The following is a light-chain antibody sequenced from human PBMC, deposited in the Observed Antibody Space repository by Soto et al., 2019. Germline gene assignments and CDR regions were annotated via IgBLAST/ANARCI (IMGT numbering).Light chain of an antibody. CDR1: QGISSY. V-gene: IGKV1-9*01. J-gene: IGKJ1*01. CDR2: DAS. Sequence: DIKLTQSPAFLSASIGDRVTITCRASQGISSYLAWYQQKPGKAPKLLIYDASSLKRGVPSRFSGSGSGTEFTLTISSLQPDDFATYYCQQYNSYWTFGQGTKVAIK. CDR3: QQYNSYWT.